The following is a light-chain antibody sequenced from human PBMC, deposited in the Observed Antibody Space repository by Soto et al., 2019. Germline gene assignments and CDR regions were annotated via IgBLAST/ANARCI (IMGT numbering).Light chain of an antibody. CDR3: QQYSSYSYT. CDR2: DAS. Sequence: DIQMTQSPSTLSASVGDRVTITCRASQTISTWLAWYQQKPGKAPKLLIYDASSLESGVPSRFSGTGSGTDFTLTISSLQPDDCATYYCQQYSSYSYTFGQGTQLEIK. CDR1: QTISTW. V-gene: IGKV1-5*01. J-gene: IGKJ2*01.